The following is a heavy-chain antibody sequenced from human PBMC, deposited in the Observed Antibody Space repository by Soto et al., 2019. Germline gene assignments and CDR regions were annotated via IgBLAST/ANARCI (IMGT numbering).Heavy chain of an antibody. CDR2: IIPVFSTA. D-gene: IGHD3-22*01. Sequence: SVKVSCKASGGLFSSYAISWVRQAPGQGLEWMGGIIPVFSTAYYAQKFQGRVTITADESTNTAYMELSSLRSEDTAMYYCARGGSGYVWFNDFWGQGSMVTVSS. CDR1: GGLFSSYA. CDR3: ARGGSGYVWFNDF. V-gene: IGHV1-69*13. J-gene: IGHJ4*02.